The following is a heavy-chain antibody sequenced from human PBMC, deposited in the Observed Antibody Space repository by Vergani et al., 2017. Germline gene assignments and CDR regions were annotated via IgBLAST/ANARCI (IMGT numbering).Heavy chain of an antibody. CDR2: IHPADSDT. CDR1: GYSFTNYW. Sequence: EVQLVQSGAEVKKPGESLKISCQISGYSFTNYWIGWVGQMPGKGLEWMGIIHPADSDTRSSPSFQGQVTISVDKSISTAYLQRSSLRASDSAMYYCARLYGRDSSGSKYFDYWGQGTLVTVSS. J-gene: IGHJ4*02. CDR3: ARLYGRDSSGSKYFDY. V-gene: IGHV5-51*01. D-gene: IGHD3-22*01.